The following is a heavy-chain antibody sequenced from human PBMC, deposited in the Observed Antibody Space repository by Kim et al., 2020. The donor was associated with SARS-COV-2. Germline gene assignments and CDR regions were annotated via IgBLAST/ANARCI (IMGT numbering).Heavy chain of an antibody. CDR3: AKEIVPGRYSLEGYYYFYGMDV. CDR2: VSWNSDSI. V-gene: IGHV3-9*01. CDR1: GFTFGDYA. Sequence: GGSLRLSCSGSGFTFGDYAMHWVRQAPGKGLEWVSGVSWNSDSIGYAGSVKGRFTIFRDNAKNSLYLQMISLRDEDTALYYCAKEIVPGRYSLEGYYYFYGMDVWGQGTTVTVSS. J-gene: IGHJ6*02. D-gene: IGHD1-26*01.